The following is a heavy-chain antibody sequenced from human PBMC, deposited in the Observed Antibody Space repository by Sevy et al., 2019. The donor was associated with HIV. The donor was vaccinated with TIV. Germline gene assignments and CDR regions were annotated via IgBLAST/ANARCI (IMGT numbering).Heavy chain of an antibody. CDR3: VRGGGNGWYYFDY. J-gene: IGHJ4*02. Sequence: ASVKVSCKASGGIFKSYGISWVRQAPGQGLEWMGGIIPILNTVHYAQKFQGRVTITADESTKTAYMELSSLRSEDTAVYYCVRGGGNGWYYFDYWGQKTLVTVSS. CDR1: GGIFKSYG. V-gene: IGHV1-69*13. D-gene: IGHD6-19*01. CDR2: IIPILNTV.